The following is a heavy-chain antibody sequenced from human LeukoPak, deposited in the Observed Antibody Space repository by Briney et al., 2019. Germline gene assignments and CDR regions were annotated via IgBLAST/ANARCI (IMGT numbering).Heavy chain of an antibody. CDR3: ASQVTGSGEAFDI. CDR2: MNRNSGNT. D-gene: IGHD1-26*01. V-gene: IGHV1-8*01. J-gene: IGHJ3*02. Sequence: ASVKVSCKASGYTFTSYDINWVRQATGQGLEWMGWMNRNSGNTGYAQKLQGRVTMTRNTSISTAYMELSSLRSEDTAVYYCASQVTGSGEAFDIWGQGTMVTVSS. CDR1: GYTFTSYD.